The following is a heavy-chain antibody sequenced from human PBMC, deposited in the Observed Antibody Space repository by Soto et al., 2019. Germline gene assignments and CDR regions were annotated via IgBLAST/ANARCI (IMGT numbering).Heavy chain of an antibody. CDR2: IWYDGSNK. J-gene: IGHJ3*02. V-gene: IGHV3-33*01. Sequence: QVQLVESGGGVVQPGRSLRLSCAASGFTFSSYGMHWVRQAPGKGLEWVAVIWYDGSNKYYADSVKGRFTISRDNSKNTLYMQMTSLRADDTAVYYCARDRIDPHAFDIWGQGTMVTVSS. CDR3: ARDRIDPHAFDI. D-gene: IGHD2-15*01. CDR1: GFTFSSYG.